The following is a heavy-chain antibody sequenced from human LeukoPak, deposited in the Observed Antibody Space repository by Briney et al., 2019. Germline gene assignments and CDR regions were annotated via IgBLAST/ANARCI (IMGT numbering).Heavy chain of an antibody. Sequence: SETLSLTCTVSGGSISSYYWSWIRQPPGKGLEWIGYIYYSGSTNYNPSLKSRVTISVDTSENQFSLQLTSVTAADTAVYYCARDSRFGSITVFGIIYENWFDTWGQGTHVIVSS. CDR3: ARDSRFGSITVFGIIYENWFDT. V-gene: IGHV4-59*12. CDR1: GGSISSYY. D-gene: IGHD3-3*01. J-gene: IGHJ5*02. CDR2: IYYSGST.